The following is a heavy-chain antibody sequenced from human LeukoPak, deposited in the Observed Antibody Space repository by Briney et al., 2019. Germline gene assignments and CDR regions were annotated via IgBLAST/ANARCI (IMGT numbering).Heavy chain of an antibody. Sequence: PSETLSLTCTVSGGSISSSSYYWGWIRQPPGKGLEWIGSICYSGSTYYNPSLKSRVTISVDTSKNQFSLKLSSVTAADTAVYYCARHSGDPYYFDYWGQGTLVTVSS. D-gene: IGHD7-27*01. J-gene: IGHJ4*02. CDR2: ICYSGST. CDR3: ARHSGDPYYFDY. V-gene: IGHV4-39*01. CDR1: GGSISSSSYY.